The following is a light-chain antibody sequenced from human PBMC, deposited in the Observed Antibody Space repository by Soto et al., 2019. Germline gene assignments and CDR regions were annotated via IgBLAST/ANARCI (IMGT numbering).Light chain of an antibody. CDR3: SSYTSSNTWI. Sequence: QSALTQPASVSGSPGQSITISCIGTSSDVGGHNYVSWYQQYPGKAPKLIISEVSDRPSGISHRFSGSTSGNRASLTISGLQAEDEADYFCSSYTSSNTWIFGGGTKLTVL. CDR1: SSDVGGHNY. CDR2: EVS. V-gene: IGLV2-14*01. J-gene: IGLJ2*01.